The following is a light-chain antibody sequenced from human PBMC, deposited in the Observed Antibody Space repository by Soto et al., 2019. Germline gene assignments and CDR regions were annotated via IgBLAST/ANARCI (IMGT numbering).Light chain of an antibody. Sequence: DIQMTQSPSTLSASVGDRVTITCRASQSTTGWLAWYQQKPGKAPKLLIYDASSLESGVPSRFSGSGSGTEFTLTSSSLQPDDFATYYCQQYNSYPLTFGGGTKVEIK. J-gene: IGKJ4*01. V-gene: IGKV1-5*01. CDR3: QQYNSYPLT. CDR2: DAS. CDR1: QSTTGW.